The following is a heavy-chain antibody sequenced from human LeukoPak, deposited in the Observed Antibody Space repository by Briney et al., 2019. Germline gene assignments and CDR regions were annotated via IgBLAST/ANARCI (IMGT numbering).Heavy chain of an antibody. Sequence: SQTLSLTCAISGDSVSGNSAAWRWIRPSPSRGLEWLGRTYFRSKWYTDYTVSVQSRITIKADTAKNQVSLQLNSVTPEDTAGYYCAKGYYGMDVWGQGTTVTVSS. CDR2: TYFRSKWYT. V-gene: IGHV6-1*01. CDR1: GDSVSGNSAA. J-gene: IGHJ6*02. CDR3: AKGYYGMDV.